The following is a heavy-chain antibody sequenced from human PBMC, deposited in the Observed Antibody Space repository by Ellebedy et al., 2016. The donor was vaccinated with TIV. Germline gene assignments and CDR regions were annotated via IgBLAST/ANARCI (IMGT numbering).Heavy chain of an antibody. V-gene: IGHV6-1*01. J-gene: IGHJ4*02. CDR3: ARAVWANGILGPFDT. CDR2: TYYASKWYN. Sequence: SQTLSLTXAISGDSVSSNSAGWNWIRQPPLRGLDWLGRTYYASKWYNDYAVSVKSRITINPDTSNNQFSLHLNSVTPEDTAVYYCARAVWANGILGPFDTWGQGILVTVSS. CDR1: GDSVSSNSAG. D-gene: IGHD3-16*01.